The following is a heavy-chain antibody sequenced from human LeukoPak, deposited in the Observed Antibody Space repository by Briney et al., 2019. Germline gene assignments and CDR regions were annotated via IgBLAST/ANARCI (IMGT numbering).Heavy chain of an antibody. CDR2: INHSGST. CDR1: GGSFSGYY. D-gene: IGHD3-22*01. CDR3: ARRRWYYYDSSGFDY. Sequence: SETLPLTCAVYGGSFSGYYWSWIRQPPGKGLEWIGEINHSGSTNYNPSLKSRVTISVDTSKNQLSLKLSSVTAADTAVYYCARRRWYYYDSSGFDYWGQGTLVTVSS. J-gene: IGHJ4*02. V-gene: IGHV4-34*01.